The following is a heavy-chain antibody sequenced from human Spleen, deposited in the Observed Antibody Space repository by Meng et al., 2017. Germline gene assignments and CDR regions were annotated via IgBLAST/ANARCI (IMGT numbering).Heavy chain of an antibody. J-gene: IGHJ3*02. Sequence: SLKISCAASGFTFDDYAMHWVRQAPGKGLEWVSGISWNSGTLGYADSVKGRFTISRDNAKNSLYLQMSSLRAEDTALYYCAKEDGDYEPGHTFDIWGQGTMVTVSS. D-gene: IGHD4-17*01. CDR2: ISWNSGTL. V-gene: IGHV3-9*01. CDR3: AKEDGDYEPGHTFDI. CDR1: GFTFDDYA.